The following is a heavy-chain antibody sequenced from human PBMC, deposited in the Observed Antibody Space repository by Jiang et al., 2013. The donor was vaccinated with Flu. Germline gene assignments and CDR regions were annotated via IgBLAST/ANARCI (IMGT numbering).Heavy chain of an antibody. CDR2: IYYSGST. CDR3: AKYAAGVGIGNWFDP. Sequence: PGLVKPSETLSLTCTVSGGSISSYYWSWIRQPPGKGLEWIGYIYYSGSTNYNPSLKSRVTISVDTSKNQFSLKLSSVTAADTAVYYCAKYAAGVGIGNWFDPWGQGTLVIVSS. J-gene: IGHJ5*02. D-gene: IGHD6-19*01. V-gene: IGHV4-59*01. CDR1: GGSISSYY.